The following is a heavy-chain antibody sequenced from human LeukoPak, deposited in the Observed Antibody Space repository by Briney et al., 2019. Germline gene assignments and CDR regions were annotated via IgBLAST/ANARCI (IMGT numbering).Heavy chain of an antibody. V-gene: IGHV4-30-4*01. J-gene: IGHJ4*02. Sequence: PSETLSLTCTVSGGSISSGDYYWSWIRQPPGKGLEWIGYIYYSGSTYYNPSLKSRVTISVDTSRNQFSPKLSSVTAADTAVYYCARGYCSGGSCGVDYWGQGTLVTVSS. D-gene: IGHD2-15*01. CDR1: GGSISSGDYY. CDR3: ARGYCSGGSCGVDY. CDR2: IYYSGST.